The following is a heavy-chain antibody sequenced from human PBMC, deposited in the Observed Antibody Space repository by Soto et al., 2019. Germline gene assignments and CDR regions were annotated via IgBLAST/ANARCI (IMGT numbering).Heavy chain of an antibody. J-gene: IGHJ4*02. V-gene: IGHV3-23*04. CDR1: GFTFSNAW. Sequence: EVQLVESGGGLVKPGGSLRLSCAASGFTFSNAWMSWVRQAPGKGLEWVSAISGSGGSTYYADSVKGRFTISRDNSKNTLYLQMNSLRAEDTAVYYCAKASGSYPYYFDYWGQGTLVTVSS. D-gene: IGHD1-26*01. CDR3: AKASGSYPYYFDY. CDR2: ISGSGGST.